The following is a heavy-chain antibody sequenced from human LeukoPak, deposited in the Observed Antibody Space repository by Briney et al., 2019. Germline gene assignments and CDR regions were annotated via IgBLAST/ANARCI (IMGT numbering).Heavy chain of an antibody. CDR3: ARFYDTSGYLDC. V-gene: IGHV3-66*01. CDR2: IYDGGIT. Sequence: GGSLRLSCAASGFTVSTKFMSWVRQAPGKGLEGGSVIYDGGITYYADSVKCRFTISGDDSKNMLFLQMNSLRAEDTAVYYCARFYDTSGYLDCWGQGTLVTVSS. CDR1: GFTVSTKF. J-gene: IGHJ4*02. D-gene: IGHD3-22*01.